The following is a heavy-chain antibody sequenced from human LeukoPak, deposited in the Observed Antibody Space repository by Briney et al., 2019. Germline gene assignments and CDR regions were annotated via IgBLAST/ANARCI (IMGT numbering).Heavy chain of an antibody. V-gene: IGHV3-7*01. J-gene: IGHJ4*02. CDR2: IKQDGSEK. D-gene: IGHD2-15*01. CDR1: GFTFSIYW. CDR3: ARDLPAGSGYCSGGSCG. Sequence: GGSLRLSCAAAGFTFSIYWMSWVRQAPGKGLEWVANIKQDGSEKYYVDSVRGRFTISRDNAKNSLYLQLNTTRVEDTAMYYCARDLPAGSGYCSGGSCGGGQGTLVTVSS.